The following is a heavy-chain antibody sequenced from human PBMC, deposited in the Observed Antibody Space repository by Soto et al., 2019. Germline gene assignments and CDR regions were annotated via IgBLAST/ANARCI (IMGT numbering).Heavy chain of an antibody. CDR2: ISYDGSNK. J-gene: IGHJ3*02. V-gene: IGHV3-30*18. CDR1: GFTFSSYG. Sequence: TGGSLRLSCAASGFTFSSYGMHWVRQAPGKGLEWVAVISYDGSNKYYADSVKGRFTISRDNSKNTLYLQMNSLRAEDTAVYYCAKDVVILRYFDLDAFDIWGQGTMVTVSS. CDR3: AKDVVILRYFDLDAFDI. D-gene: IGHD3-9*01.